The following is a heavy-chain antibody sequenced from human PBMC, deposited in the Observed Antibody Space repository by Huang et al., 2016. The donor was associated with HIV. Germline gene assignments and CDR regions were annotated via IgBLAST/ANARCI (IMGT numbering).Heavy chain of an antibody. V-gene: IGHV4-34*01. J-gene: IGHJ3*02. Sequence: QVQLQQWGAGLLKPSETLSLTCAVYGGSFCGYYWSWIRQSPGKGLEWFGEISHSGSTNSDPSPKSRLTISVDTSKNEFSLKMSSVTAADTAVYYCARERMMSWLDDHDAFDIWGQGTMVTVSS. CDR1: GGSFCGYY. CDR3: ARERMMSWLDDHDAFDI. D-gene: IGHD1-1*01. CDR2: ISHSGST.